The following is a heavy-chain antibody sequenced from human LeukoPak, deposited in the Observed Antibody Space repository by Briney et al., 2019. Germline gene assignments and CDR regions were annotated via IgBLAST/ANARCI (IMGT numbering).Heavy chain of an antibody. CDR2: ISYDGSNK. D-gene: IGHD2-21*02. CDR1: GFTFSSYA. J-gene: IGHJ4*02. V-gene: IGHV3-30-3*01. Sequence: PGGSLRLSCAASGFTFSSYAMHWVRQAPGKGLEWVAVISYDGSNKYYADSVKGRFTISRDNSKNTLYPQMNSLRAEDTAVYYCARGTVTARYSYFDYWAREPWSPSPQ. CDR3: ARGTVTARYSYFDY.